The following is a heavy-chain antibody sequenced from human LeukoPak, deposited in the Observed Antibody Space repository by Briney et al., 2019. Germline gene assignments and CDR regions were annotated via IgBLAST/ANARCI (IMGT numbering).Heavy chain of an antibody. CDR1: GFTMKTYG. CDR2: VWYDGIKR. J-gene: IGHJ4*02. Sequence: GGSLRLSCEGSGFTMKTYGMQWARQAPGKGLEWVADVWYDGIKRYYVDSVQGRFTISRDTAKNTLYLEMNSLRADDTAVYYCAAVYAEGYSDYWGQGTLVSVSS. D-gene: IGHD2-8*01. V-gene: IGHV3-33*03. CDR3: AAVYAEGYSDY.